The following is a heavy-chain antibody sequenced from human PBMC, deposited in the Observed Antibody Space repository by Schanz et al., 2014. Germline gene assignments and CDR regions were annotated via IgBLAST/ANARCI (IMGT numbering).Heavy chain of an antibody. CDR2: IIPVLDRR. D-gene: IGHD3-10*01. V-gene: IGHV1-69*08. CDR1: GGTFSNYN. J-gene: IGHJ4*02. Sequence: QVQLVQSGAEVKKPGSSVKVSCKASGGTFSNYNIYWVRQAPGQGLEWLGRIIPVLDRRHAAEKFQDRVTFTADISTSTAYMELISLTSEDTAVYYCARDPQYYYGSGRGYWGQGTLVTVSS. CDR3: ARDPQYYYGSGRGY.